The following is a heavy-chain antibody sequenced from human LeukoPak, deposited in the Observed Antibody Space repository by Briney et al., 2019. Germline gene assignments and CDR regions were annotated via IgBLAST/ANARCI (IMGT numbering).Heavy chain of an antibody. J-gene: IGHJ4*02. Sequence: GASVKVSCKASGYTFTGYYMHWVRQAPGRGLEWMGWINPNSGGTNYAQKFQGRVTMTRDTSISTAYMELSRLRSDDTAVYYCARVEPPYYDILTGYYEPRENFFDYWGQGTLVTVSS. CDR2: INPNSGGT. D-gene: IGHD3-9*01. V-gene: IGHV1-2*02. CDR3: ARVEPPYYDILTGYYEPRENFFDY. CDR1: GYTFTGYY.